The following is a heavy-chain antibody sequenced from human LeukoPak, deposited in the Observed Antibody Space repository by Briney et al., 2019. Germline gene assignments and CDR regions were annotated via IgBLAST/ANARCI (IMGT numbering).Heavy chain of an antibody. CDR3: ARIPLRTYFDWLIYPERYAFDI. Sequence: ASVKVSCKASGYTFTSYDINWVRQATGQGLEWMGWMNPNSGNTGYAQKFQGRVTMTRNTSISTAYMELSSLRSEDTAVYYCARIPLRTYFDWLIYPERYAFDIWGQGTMVTVSS. CDR1: GYTFTSYD. V-gene: IGHV1-8*01. J-gene: IGHJ3*02. D-gene: IGHD3-9*01. CDR2: MNPNSGNT.